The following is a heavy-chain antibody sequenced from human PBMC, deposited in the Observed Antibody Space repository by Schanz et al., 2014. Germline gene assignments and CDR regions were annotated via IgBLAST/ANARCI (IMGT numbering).Heavy chain of an antibody. Sequence: VESGGGFVQPGGSLRLSCAASGFTFRNNWMHWFRQGPGKGLSWVSRIDGEGGDTRYADSVKGRFTVFRDNARNMVFLQMNSLRVDDTGVYYCVRDERISSGVWFDPWGQGTLVTVSS. CDR2: IDGEGGDT. D-gene: IGHD6-19*01. V-gene: IGHV3-74*01. J-gene: IGHJ5*02. CDR1: GFTFRNNW. CDR3: VRDERISSGVWFDP.